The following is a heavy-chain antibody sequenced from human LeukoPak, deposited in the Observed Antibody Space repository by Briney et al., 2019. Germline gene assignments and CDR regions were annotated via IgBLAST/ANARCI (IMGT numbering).Heavy chain of an antibody. CDR2: INWNSGST. CDR1: GFTFDDYG. CDR3: TRVSYDFWSGYSSDY. D-gene: IGHD3-3*01. V-gene: IGHV3-20*04. Sequence: GGSLRLSCAASGFTFDDYGMSWVRQAPGKGLEWVSGINWNSGSTGYADSVKGRFTISRDNAKNSLYLQMNSLKTEDTAVYYCTRVSYDFWSGYSSDYWGQGTLVTVSS. J-gene: IGHJ4*02.